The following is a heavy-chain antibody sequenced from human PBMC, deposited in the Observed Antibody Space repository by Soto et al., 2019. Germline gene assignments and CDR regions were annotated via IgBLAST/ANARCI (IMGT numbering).Heavy chain of an antibody. CDR1: GGSIYTGGFY. CDR2: IYYTGST. Sequence: SETLSLTCTVSGGSIYTGGFYWSWIRQLPGKGLEWLGYIYYTGSTQYTPSLKSRLSISTDTSDNQFSLRLNSVTAADTAVYYCATSLVTSRARVDYWGQRTPVTVSS. V-gene: IGHV4-31*03. D-gene: IGHD1-26*01. CDR3: ATSLVTSRARVDY. J-gene: IGHJ4*02.